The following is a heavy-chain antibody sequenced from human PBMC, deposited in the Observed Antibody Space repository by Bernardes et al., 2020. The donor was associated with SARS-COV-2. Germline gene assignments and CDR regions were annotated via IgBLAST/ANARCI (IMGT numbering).Heavy chain of an antibody. J-gene: IGHJ6*02. V-gene: IGHV1-2*04. Sequence: ASMKVSCKASGYTFTGYYMHWVRQAPGQGLEWMGWINPNSGGTNYAQKFQGWVTMTRDTSISTAYMELSRLRSDDTAVYYCARDLTGTGDRYYYYGMDVWGQGTTVTVSS. CDR2: INPNSGGT. CDR3: ARDLTGTGDRYYYYGMDV. CDR1: GYTFTGYY. D-gene: IGHD1-7*01.